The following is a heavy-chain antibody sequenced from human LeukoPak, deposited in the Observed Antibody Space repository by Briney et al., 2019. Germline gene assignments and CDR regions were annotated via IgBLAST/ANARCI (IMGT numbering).Heavy chain of an antibody. CDR2: IYYSGST. CDR1: GGSVSSGGYY. CDR3: ASEVRGTNYGMDV. D-gene: IGHD2-15*01. Sequence: SETLSLTCTVSGGSVSSGGYYWSWIRQHPGKGLEWIGYIYYSGSTYYNPSPKSRVTISVDTSKNQFSLKLSSVTAADTAVYYCASEVRGTNYGMDVWGQGTTVTVSS. J-gene: IGHJ6*02. V-gene: IGHV4-31*03.